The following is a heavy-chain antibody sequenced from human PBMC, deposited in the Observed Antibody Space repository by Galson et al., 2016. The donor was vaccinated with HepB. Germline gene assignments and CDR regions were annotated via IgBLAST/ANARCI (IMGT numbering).Heavy chain of an antibody. V-gene: IGHV2-70*04. J-gene: IGHJ3*02. D-gene: IGHD2-21*02. Sequence: PALVKPTQTLTLTCTFSGFSLSISGMRVSWIRQPPGKALEWLARIDWDDDKFYSKSLKTRLTISKDTSKNQVVLTMTNMDPVDTATYYCARSVVTASGSDAFDIWGQGTMVTVSS. CDR3: ARSVVTASGSDAFDI. CDR1: GFSLSISGMR. CDR2: IDWDDDK.